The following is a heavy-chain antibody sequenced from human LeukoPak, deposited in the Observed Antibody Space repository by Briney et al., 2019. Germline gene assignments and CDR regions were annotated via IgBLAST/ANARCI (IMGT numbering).Heavy chain of an antibody. CDR1: GDTFTNYG. D-gene: IGHD6-25*01. CDR2: ISTYTVET. Sequence: ASVKVSCKASGDTFTNYGISWVRQAPGQGLEWMGWISTYTVETIYTQKFQGRVTLSTDTSTSTAYMELSSLRSDDTAVYYCATQPGRGSPFKFWGQGHLVPVSS. J-gene: IGHJ1*01. V-gene: IGHV1-18*01. CDR3: ATQPGRGSPFKF.